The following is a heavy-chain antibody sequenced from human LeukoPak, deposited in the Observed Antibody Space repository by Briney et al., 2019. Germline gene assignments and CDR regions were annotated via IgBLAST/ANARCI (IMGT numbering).Heavy chain of an antibody. V-gene: IGHV3-48*04. CDR1: GFTFSSYS. Sequence: GGSLRLSCAASGFTFSSYSMNWVRQAPGKGLEWVSHISTSSSTIYYADSVKGRFTISRDNAKNSLCLQMNSLRAEDTAVYYCARRHGDYFLDYWGQGTLVTVSS. CDR2: ISTSSSTI. J-gene: IGHJ4*02. D-gene: IGHD4-17*01. CDR3: ARRHGDYFLDY.